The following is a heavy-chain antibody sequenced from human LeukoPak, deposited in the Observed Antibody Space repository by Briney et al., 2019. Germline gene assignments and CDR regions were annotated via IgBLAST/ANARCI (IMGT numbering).Heavy chain of an antibody. CDR3: AKGSGDSCFSPLDS. J-gene: IGHJ4*02. D-gene: IGHD2-15*01. CDR2: ISGSGGST. CDR1: GFTFSSYA. Sequence: GGSLRLSCAASGFTFSSYAMSWVRQAPGKGLEWVSAISGSGGSTYYADSVKGRFTISRDNSKNTLSLQMNSLRAEDTAVYYCAKGSGDSCFSPLDSWGQGTLVTVSS. V-gene: IGHV3-23*01.